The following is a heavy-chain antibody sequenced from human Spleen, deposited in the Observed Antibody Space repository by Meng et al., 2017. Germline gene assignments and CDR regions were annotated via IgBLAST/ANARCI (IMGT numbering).Heavy chain of an antibody. V-gene: IGHV4-4*07. D-gene: IGHD3-10*01. CDR2: INLSGNT. Sequence: GSLRLSCTISGGSISSYYWSWIRQAAGKGLEWIGRINLSGNTKYNPSLKSRVTMSVGPSHNEFSLRLTSATAADTAVYYCARGSYYYDSENYGMDVWGQGTTVTVSS. CDR3: ARGSYYYDSENYGMDV. CDR1: GGSISSYY. J-gene: IGHJ6*02.